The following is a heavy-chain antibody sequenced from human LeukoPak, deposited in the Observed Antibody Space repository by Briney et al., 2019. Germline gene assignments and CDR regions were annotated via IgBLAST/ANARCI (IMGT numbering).Heavy chain of an antibody. CDR2: IKSKTDGGTT. Sequence: PGGSLRLSCAASGFTFTSAWMSWVRQAPGKGLEWVGRIKSKTDGGTTDYTAPVKGRFTLSRDDSRNTVFLQMNSLKTEDTAVYYYTTDTKEYCGGDCYWGQGTLVTVSS. CDR3: TTDTKEYCGGDCY. CDR1: GFTFTSAW. J-gene: IGHJ4*02. V-gene: IGHV3-15*01. D-gene: IGHD2-21*02.